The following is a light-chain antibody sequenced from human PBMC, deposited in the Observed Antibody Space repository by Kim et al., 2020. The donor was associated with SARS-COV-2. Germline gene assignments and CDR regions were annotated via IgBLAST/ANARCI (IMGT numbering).Light chain of an antibody. Sequence: ELTQPPSASGTPGQRIPISCSGSRSNIGSNPVTWYQQLPGTAPRLLIHSDDQRPSGVPDRFSGSKSGTSASLAISGLQSEDEADYYCGTWDDSLHGWVFGGGTKLTVL. V-gene: IGLV1-44*01. CDR3: GTWDDSLHGWV. CDR2: SDD. J-gene: IGLJ3*02. CDR1: RSNIGSNP.